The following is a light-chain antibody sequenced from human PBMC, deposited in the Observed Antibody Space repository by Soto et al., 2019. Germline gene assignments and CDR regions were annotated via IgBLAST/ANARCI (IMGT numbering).Light chain of an antibody. CDR3: QQYTTYWT. V-gene: IGKV1-5*01. CDR1: QGISRW. CDR2: DAS. J-gene: IGKJ1*01. Sequence: DIQMTQSPSTLSASLGDRVTITCRASQGISRWLAWYQQRPGKAPKLLIYDASTLHSGVSSRFSGSGSGTGFTLTISSLQPNDSATYYCQQYTTYWTFGQGTKVEIK.